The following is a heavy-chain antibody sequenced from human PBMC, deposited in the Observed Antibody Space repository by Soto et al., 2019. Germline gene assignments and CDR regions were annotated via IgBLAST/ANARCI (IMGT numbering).Heavy chain of an antibody. D-gene: IGHD5-12*01. J-gene: IGHJ6*02. CDR2: IDPSDSYT. V-gene: IGHV5-10-1*01. Sequence: PGESLKISCKGSGYSFTSYWISWVRQMPGKGLEWMGRIDPSDSYTNYSPSFQRHVTVSADKFFSTAYLQWSVLTASQSYMYYCARIDIVATNYYYGMDVWGQGTTVTVSS. CDR1: GYSFTSYW. CDR3: ARIDIVATNYYYGMDV.